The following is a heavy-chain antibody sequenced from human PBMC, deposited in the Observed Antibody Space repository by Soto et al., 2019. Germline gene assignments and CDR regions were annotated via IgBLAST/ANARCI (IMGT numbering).Heavy chain of an antibody. CDR1: GFTFSSYA. CDR2: ISGSGGST. J-gene: IGHJ4*02. D-gene: IGHD1-1*01. V-gene: IGHV3-23*01. Sequence: PGGSLRLSCAASGFTFSSYAMSWVRQAPGKGLEWVSAISGSGGSTYYADSVKGRFSLSRDNSKNIMYLQMNSLRVEDTALYYCARDRQPDGIWTFDYWGRGTLVTVSS. CDR3: ARDRQPDGIWTFDY.